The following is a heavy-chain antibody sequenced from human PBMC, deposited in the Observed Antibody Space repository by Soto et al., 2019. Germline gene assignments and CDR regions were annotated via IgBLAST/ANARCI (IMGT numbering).Heavy chain of an antibody. CDR3: ATDRHFSGSYGSDP. Sequence: ASVKVSCKVSGYTLTELSMHWVRQAPGKGLEWMGGFDPEEGETIYAQKFQGRVTMTEDTSTDPAYMELSSLRSEDTAVYYCATDRHFSGSYGSDPWGQGTLVTVSS. D-gene: IGHD1-26*01. CDR1: GYTLTELS. CDR2: FDPEEGET. V-gene: IGHV1-24*01. J-gene: IGHJ5*02.